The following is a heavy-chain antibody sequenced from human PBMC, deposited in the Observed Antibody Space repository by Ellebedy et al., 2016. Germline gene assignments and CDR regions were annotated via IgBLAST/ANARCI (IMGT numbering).Heavy chain of an antibody. D-gene: IGHD6-19*01. Sequence: GGSLRLSXVASGFIFTVRGMTWVRQAPGKGLEWVAGISYDGRSVHYADSVEGRFTISRDNSRNTLYLQLNSLRDDEAAIYYCVRGPYSSGHCDAFDVWGRGTMVTVSS. J-gene: IGHJ3*01. CDR1: GFIFTVRG. CDR2: ISYDGRSV. V-gene: IGHV3-30*03. CDR3: VRGPYSSGHCDAFDV.